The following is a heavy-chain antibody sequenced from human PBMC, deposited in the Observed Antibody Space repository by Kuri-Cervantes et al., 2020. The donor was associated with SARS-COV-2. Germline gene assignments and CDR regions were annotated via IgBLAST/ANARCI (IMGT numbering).Heavy chain of an antibody. CDR2: IWYDGSNK. CDR3: VREGDHWNFDY. J-gene: IGHJ4*02. V-gene: IGHV3-33*01. CDR1: GFTFSSYG. D-gene: IGHD1-1*01. Sequence: GESLKISCAASGFTFSSYGMHWVRQVPGKGLEWVAVIWYDGSNKYYADSVKGRFTISRGNSKNTLYLQMNSLRAEDTAVYYCVREGDHWNFDYWGQGTLVTVSS.